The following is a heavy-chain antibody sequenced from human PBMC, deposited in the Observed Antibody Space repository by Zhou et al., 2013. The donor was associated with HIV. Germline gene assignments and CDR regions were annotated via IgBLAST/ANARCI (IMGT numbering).Heavy chain of an antibody. CDR1: GYTFTRYH. CDR2: MNPDSGDT. D-gene: IGHD1-26*01. Sequence: QVQLVQSGAEVKKPGASVKVSCKSSGYTFTRYHINWVRQATGQGLEWMGWMNPDSGDTGYAQKFQGRVTITRNTSISTAYLEVTSLRSDDTAVYYCAWGGGRFVGTSIHLYYMDVWGKGTTVTVSS. V-gene: IGHV1-8*03. J-gene: IGHJ6*03. CDR3: AWGGGRFVGTSIHLYYMDV.